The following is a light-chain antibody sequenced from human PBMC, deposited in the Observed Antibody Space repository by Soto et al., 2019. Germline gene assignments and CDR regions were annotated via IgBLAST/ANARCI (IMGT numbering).Light chain of an antibody. J-gene: IGKJ1*01. V-gene: IGKV1-5*03. CDR3: QQYNSYST. CDR1: HSISRW. Sequence: DIQMTHSPSTLSALPGDRVTITFRSSHSISRWLAWYQQKPGKAPKLLISKASTLESGVPSRFSGSGSGTEFTLTISSLQPDDFATYYCQQYNSYSTFGQGTKVDIK. CDR2: KAS.